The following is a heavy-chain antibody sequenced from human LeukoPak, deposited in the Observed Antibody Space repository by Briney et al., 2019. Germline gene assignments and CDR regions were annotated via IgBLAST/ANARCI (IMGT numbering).Heavy chain of an antibody. CDR2: INPSGGST. J-gene: IGHJ4*02. D-gene: IGHD6-13*01. CDR3: ARVRGRGSSWYGSFDY. V-gene: IGHV1-46*01. Sequence: GASVKVSCKXSGYTFTSYYMHWVRQAPGQGLEWMGIINPSGGSTSYAQKFQGRVTMTRDTSTSTVYMELSSLRSEDTAVYYCARVRGRGSSWYGSFDYWGLGTLVTVSS. CDR1: GYTFTSYY.